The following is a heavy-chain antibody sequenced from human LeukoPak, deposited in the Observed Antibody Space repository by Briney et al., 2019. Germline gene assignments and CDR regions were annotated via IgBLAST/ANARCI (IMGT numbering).Heavy chain of an antibody. J-gene: IGHJ4*02. CDR3: ARIYYDSSGYYETGDY. V-gene: IGHV4-38-2*02. CDR1: GYSISSGYY. D-gene: IGHD3-22*01. Sequence: SETLSLTCTVSGYSISSGYYWGWIRQPPGKGLEWIGSIYHSGSTYYNPSLKSRVTISVDTSKNQFSLKLSSVTAADTAVYYCARIYYDSSGYYETGDYWGQGTLVTVSS. CDR2: IYHSGST.